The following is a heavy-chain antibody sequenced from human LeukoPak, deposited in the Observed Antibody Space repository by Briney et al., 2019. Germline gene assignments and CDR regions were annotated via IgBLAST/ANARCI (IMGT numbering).Heavy chain of an antibody. CDR1: GYTFTGYY. J-gene: IGHJ4*02. D-gene: IGHD5-12*01. Sequence: ASVKVSCKASGYTFTGYYMHWVRQAPGQGLEWMGIINPSGGSTSYAQKFQGRVTMTRDTSTSTVYMELSSLRSEDTAVYYCARVGGYSGYDPLSIDYWGQGTLVTVSS. CDR3: ARVGGYSGYDPLSIDY. CDR2: INPSGGST. V-gene: IGHV1-46*01.